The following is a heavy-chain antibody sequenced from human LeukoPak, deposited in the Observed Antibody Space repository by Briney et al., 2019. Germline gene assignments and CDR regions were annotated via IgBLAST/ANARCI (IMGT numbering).Heavy chain of an antibody. Sequence: GGSLRLSCAASGFTFSSYAMSWVRQAPGKGLEWVSAISGSGGSTYYADSVKGRFTISRDNSKNTLYLQMNSLRAEDTAVYYCAKRVMAVAVSASFFDYWGQGTLVTVSS. V-gene: IGHV3-23*01. CDR1: GFTFSSYA. J-gene: IGHJ4*02. CDR2: ISGSGGST. CDR3: AKRVMAVAVSASFFDY. D-gene: IGHD6-19*01.